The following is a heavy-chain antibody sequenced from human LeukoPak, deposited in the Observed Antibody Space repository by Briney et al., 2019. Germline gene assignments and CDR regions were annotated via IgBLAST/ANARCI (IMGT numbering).Heavy chain of an antibody. V-gene: IGHV4-34*01. J-gene: IGHJ5*02. Sequence: SETLSLTCAVYGGSFSGYYWSWIRQPPGKGLEWIGEINHSGGTNYNPSLKSRVTISVDTSKNQFSLKLSSVTAADTAVYYCARDEQERGFDPWGQGTLVTVSS. CDR1: GGSFSGYY. CDR3: ARDEQERGFDP. D-gene: IGHD1-1*01. CDR2: INHSGGT.